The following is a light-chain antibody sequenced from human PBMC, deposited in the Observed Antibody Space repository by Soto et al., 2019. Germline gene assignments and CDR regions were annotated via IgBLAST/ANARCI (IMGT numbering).Light chain of an antibody. Sequence: EIVMTQSPATLSLSPGERATLSCRASQSVSSNFAWYQQKPGQAPRLLIYGASTRATGIPARFSGSGSGTEFTLTISRLQSEDFAVYYCQQYNNWPRQTFGQGTKLEIK. CDR3: QQYNNWPRQT. V-gene: IGKV3-15*01. J-gene: IGKJ2*01. CDR1: QSVSSN. CDR2: GAS.